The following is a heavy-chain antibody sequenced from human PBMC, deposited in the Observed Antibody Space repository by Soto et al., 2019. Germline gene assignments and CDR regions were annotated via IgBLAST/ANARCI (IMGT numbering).Heavy chain of an antibody. Sequence: QVQLQESGPGLVKPSETLTLTCTVSPGSISSSYWSWIRQPPGRGLEWIGHVAYSGTTKYNPSLKSRGSISVSTSKRQFSLRLTSVNAADTAVYYCAREAQDYYFDHWGQGILVTVSS. CDR1: PGSISSSY. V-gene: IGHV4-59*01. CDR3: AREAQDYYFDH. J-gene: IGHJ5*02. CDR2: VAYSGTT. D-gene: IGHD1-26*01.